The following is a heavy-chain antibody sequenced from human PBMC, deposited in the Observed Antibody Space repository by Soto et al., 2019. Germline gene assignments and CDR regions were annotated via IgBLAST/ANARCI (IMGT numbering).Heavy chain of an antibody. CDR3: ARGPIYYDFWSGYQLDDY. V-gene: IGHV3-7*01. CDR2: IKQDGSEK. Sequence: EVQLVESGGGLVQPGGSLRLSCAASGFTFSSYWMSWVRQAPGKGLEWVANIKQDGSEKYYVDSVKGRFTISRDNAKNSLYLQMNSLRAEATAVYYCARGPIYYDFWSGYQLDDYWGQGTLVTVSS. D-gene: IGHD3-3*01. CDR1: GFTFSSYW. J-gene: IGHJ4*02.